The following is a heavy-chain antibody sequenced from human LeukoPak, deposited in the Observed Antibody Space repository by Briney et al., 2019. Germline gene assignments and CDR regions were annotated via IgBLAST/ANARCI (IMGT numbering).Heavy chain of an antibody. Sequence: GASVKVSCKASGYNFDKFGIAWVRQAPGQGLEWIGWINTHNGNTKYAQQYQGRVTMTTDTSTSTVYMELRSLRSDDTAVYFCARDTPQHLKRYDYWGQGTQVTVSS. CDR2: INTHNGNT. J-gene: IGHJ4*02. D-gene: IGHD6-13*01. CDR1: GYNFDKFG. CDR3: ARDTPQHLKRYDY. V-gene: IGHV1-18*01.